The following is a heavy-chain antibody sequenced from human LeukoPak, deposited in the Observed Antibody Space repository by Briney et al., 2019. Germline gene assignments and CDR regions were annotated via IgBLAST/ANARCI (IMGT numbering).Heavy chain of an antibody. CDR2: IRSKTHGGTT. J-gene: IGHJ4*02. CDR1: GFIFGDYG. Sequence: GGSLRLSCTSSGFIFGDYGMGWFRQAPGKGLEWVGFIRSKTHGGTTEYAASVRGRFTISRDDSKSIAYLQMNSLRAEDTAVYYCGKEEQRVITPGLDYRGQGTLVTVSS. CDR3: GKEEQRVITPGLDY. D-gene: IGHD4-23*01. V-gene: IGHV3-49*03.